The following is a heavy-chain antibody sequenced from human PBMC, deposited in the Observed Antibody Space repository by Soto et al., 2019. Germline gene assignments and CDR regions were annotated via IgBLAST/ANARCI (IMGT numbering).Heavy chain of an antibody. Sequence: QVQLQESGPGLVKPSQTLSLTCTVSGGSISRGDYFWNWIRQPPGKGLEWIGYIYDSGTTYYNPSLKSRVTIPADTSKNQFSLKLSSVTAADTAVYYCARDTAMISGWFAPWGQGTLVTVSS. D-gene: IGHD5-18*01. CDR3: ARDTAMISGWFAP. J-gene: IGHJ5*02. CDR1: GGSISRGDYF. CDR2: IYDSGTT. V-gene: IGHV4-30-4*01.